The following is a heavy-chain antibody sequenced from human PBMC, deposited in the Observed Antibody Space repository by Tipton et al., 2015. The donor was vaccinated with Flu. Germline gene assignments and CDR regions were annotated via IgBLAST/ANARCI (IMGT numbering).Heavy chain of an antibody. D-gene: IGHD3/OR15-3a*01. Sequence: TLSLTCAVYGGSFSGYYCSWIRQPPGKGLEWIGEISQSGSTNYKPSLKSRITISVDTSKNQFSLKLSSVTAADTAVYYCATGTGYADQYWGQGTLVTVSS. CDR1: GGSFSGYY. CDR3: ATGTGYADQY. CDR2: ISQSGST. V-gene: IGHV4-34*01. J-gene: IGHJ4*02.